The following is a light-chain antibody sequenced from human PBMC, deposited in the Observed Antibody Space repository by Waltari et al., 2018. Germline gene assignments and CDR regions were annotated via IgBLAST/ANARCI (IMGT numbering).Light chain of an antibody. V-gene: IGLV8-61*01. Sequence: QTVVTQEPSVSVSPGGTVTLTCAFSSGSVSTSFYPSWYQPTPGQAPRTLIYSTNTRLFGVPNRFSGSILGNKAALTIAGAQADDEADYYCVLYMDSGIWVFGGGTKLTVL. CDR2: STN. J-gene: IGLJ3*02. CDR3: VLYMDSGIWV. CDR1: SGSVSTSFY.